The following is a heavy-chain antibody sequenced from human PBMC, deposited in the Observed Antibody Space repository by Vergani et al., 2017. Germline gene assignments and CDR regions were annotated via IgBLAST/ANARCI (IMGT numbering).Heavy chain of an antibody. J-gene: IGHJ6*03. V-gene: IGHV7-4-1*01. CDR3: ARDRGGCTNGVCLYYYYYMDV. CDR1: GYTFTGYY. Sequence: QVQLVQSGAEVKKPGASVKVSCKASGYTFTGYYMHWVRQAPGQGLEWMGWINTNTGNPTYAQGFTGRFVFSLDTSVSTAYLQICSLKAEDTAVYYCARDRGGCTNGVCLYYYYYMDVWGKGTTVTVSS. CDR2: INTNTGNP. D-gene: IGHD2-8*01.